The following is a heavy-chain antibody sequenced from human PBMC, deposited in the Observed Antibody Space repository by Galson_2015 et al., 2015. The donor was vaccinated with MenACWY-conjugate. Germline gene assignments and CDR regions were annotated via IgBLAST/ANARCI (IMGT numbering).Heavy chain of an antibody. Sequence: SLRLSCAFSGFTFRNYWMTWVRQAPGKGLEWVASIKKDGSEKYYVDSVKGQFTISRENTKNSLYMEMNSLRFEDTAVYSCARGPYDMYVSGQRTPLPASS. CDR1: GFTFRNYW. CDR3: ARGPYDMYV. J-gene: IGHJ6*02. V-gene: IGHV3-7*03. CDR2: IKKDGSEK.